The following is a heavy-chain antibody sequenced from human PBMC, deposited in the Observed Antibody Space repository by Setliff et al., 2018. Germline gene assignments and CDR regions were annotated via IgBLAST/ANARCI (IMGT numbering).Heavy chain of an antibody. CDR1: GFRFNGHG. D-gene: IGHD5-12*01. V-gene: IGHV3-20*04. CDR2: INWDGRTR. J-gene: IGHJ4*02. Sequence: PGGSLRLSCAASGFRFNGHGMNWVRQAPGKGLEWVSTINWDGRTRGYTDSVRGRFTISRDNAENSLFLQMNSLETEDTAVYFCARGPRDGYNSGLDYWGQGALVTVSS. CDR3: ARGPRDGYNSGLDY.